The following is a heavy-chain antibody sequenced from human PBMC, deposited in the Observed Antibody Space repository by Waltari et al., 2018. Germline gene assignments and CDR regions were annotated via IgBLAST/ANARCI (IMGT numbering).Heavy chain of an antibody. J-gene: IGHJ5*02. CDR1: GGSFSGYY. V-gene: IGHV4-34*01. D-gene: IGHD3-22*01. Sequence: QVQLQQWGAGLLKPSETLSLTCAVYGGSFSGYYWSWIRQPPGKGLEWIGEINHSGSTNYNPSLKSRVTISVDTSKNQFSLKLSSVTAADTAVYYCARGRPMIVVVITSWFDPWGQGTLVTVSS. CDR3: ARGRPMIVVVITSWFDP. CDR2: INHSGST.